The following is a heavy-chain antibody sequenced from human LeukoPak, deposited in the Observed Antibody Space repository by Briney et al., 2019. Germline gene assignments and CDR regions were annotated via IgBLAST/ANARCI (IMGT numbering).Heavy chain of an antibody. CDR1: GSTFSSST. Sequence: SVKDSRKASGSTFSSSTISWVRQAPGQGLEWMGRIIPILGIANYAQKFQGRVTITADKSTSTAYMELSSLRSEDTAVYYCARNSGYDWGEGMDVWGQGTTVTVSS. CDR3: ARNSGYDWGEGMDV. CDR2: IIPILGIA. D-gene: IGHD5-12*01. V-gene: IGHV1-69*02. J-gene: IGHJ6*02.